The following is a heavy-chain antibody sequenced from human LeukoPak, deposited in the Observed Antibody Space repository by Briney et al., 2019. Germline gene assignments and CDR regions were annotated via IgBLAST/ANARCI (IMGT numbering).Heavy chain of an antibody. V-gene: IGHV4-39*07. CDR1: GGSISSSSYY. J-gene: IGHJ6*03. Sequence: SETLSLTCTVSGGSISSSSYYWGWIRQPPGKGLEWIGSIYYSGSTYYNPSLKSRVTISVDTSKNQFSLKLSSVTAADTAVYYCARGGGYNYYYYYMDVWGKGTTVTVSS. CDR3: ARGGGYNYYYYYMDV. CDR2: IYYSGST. D-gene: IGHD6-25*01.